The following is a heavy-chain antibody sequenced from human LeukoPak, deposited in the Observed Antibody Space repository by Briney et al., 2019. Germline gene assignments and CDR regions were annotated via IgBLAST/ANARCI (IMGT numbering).Heavy chain of an antibody. V-gene: IGHV1-2*02. Sequence: GASVKVSCTTSGYTFTGNHIHWVRQAPGQGLEWMGWINPNSGGTNYAQKFQGRVTVTRDTSISTAYMELSRLRSDDTAVYYCGRGGYSYGDFDYWGQGTLVTVSS. CDR2: INPNSGGT. CDR3: GRGGYSYGDFDY. CDR1: GYTFTGNH. D-gene: IGHD5-18*01. J-gene: IGHJ4*02.